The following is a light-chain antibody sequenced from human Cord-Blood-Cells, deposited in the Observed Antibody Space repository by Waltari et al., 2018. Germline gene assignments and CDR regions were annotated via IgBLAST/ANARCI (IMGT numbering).Light chain of an antibody. Sequence: DIQMTQSPSSLSASVGDRVNITCQASQDISNYLNWYQQKPGKAPKLLIYDASNLETGVPSRVSGSGSGTDFTFTIISLQPEDIATYYCQPYDNLPFTFGPGTKVDIK. CDR2: DAS. CDR3: QPYDNLPFT. V-gene: IGKV1-33*01. J-gene: IGKJ3*01. CDR1: QDISNY.